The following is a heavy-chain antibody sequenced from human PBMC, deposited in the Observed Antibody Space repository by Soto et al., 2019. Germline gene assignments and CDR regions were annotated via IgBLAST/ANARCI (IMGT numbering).Heavy chain of an antibody. D-gene: IGHD6-13*01. CDR2: IGTAGDT. CDR1: GFTFSSYD. J-gene: IGHJ6*02. Sequence: EVQLVESGGGLVQPGGSLRLSCAASGFTFSSYDMHGVRQATGKGLEWVSAIGTAGDTYYPGSVKGRFTISRENAKNSLYLQMNSLRAEDTAVYYCARDRGSSSWYQDYYGMDVWGQGTTVTVSS. V-gene: IGHV3-13*01. CDR3: ARDRGSSSWYQDYYGMDV.